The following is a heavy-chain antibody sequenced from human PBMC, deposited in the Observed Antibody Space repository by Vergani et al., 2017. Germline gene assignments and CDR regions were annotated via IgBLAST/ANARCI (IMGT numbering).Heavy chain of an antibody. CDR1: GYTFTSYY. D-gene: IGHD3-22*01. V-gene: IGHV1-46*01. J-gene: IGHJ3*02. CDR3: ARDLGDSSGYYPRGAFDI. CDR2: INPSGGST. Sequence: QVPLVQSGAEVKKPGASVKVSCKASGYTFTSYYMHWVRQAPGQGLEWMGIINPSGGSTSYAQKFQGRVTMTRDTSTSTVYMELSSLRSEDTAVYYCARDLGDSSGYYPRGAFDIWGQGTMVTVSS.